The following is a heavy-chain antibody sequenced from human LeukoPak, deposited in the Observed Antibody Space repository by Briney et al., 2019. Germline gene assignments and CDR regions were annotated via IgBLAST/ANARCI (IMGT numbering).Heavy chain of an antibody. CDR2: ISAYNGNT. CDR1: GYTFTSYG. CDR3: ARRVGTTYFDD. D-gene: IGHD1-26*01. Sequence: ASVKVSCKASGYTFTSYGISWARQAPGQGLEWMGWISAYNGNTNYVQELQGRVTMTTDTSTNTAYMVLRSLRSDDTAVYYCARRVGTTYFDDWGQGTLVTVSS. V-gene: IGHV1-18*01. J-gene: IGHJ4*02.